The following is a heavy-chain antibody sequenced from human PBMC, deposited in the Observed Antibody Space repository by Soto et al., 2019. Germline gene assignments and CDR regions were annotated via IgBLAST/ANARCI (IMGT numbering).Heavy chain of an antibody. Sequence: SETLSLTCTVSGGSISSYYWSWIRQPPGKGLEWIGYIYYSGSTNYNPSLKSRVTISVDTSKNQFSLKLSSVTAADTAVYYCARGYCSVNSCPTYTSEYWGQGIPVTAYS. D-gene: IGHD2-15*01. CDR2: IYYSGST. CDR1: GGSISSYY. CDR3: ARGYCSVNSCPTYTSEY. V-gene: IGHV4-59*01. J-gene: IGHJ4*02.